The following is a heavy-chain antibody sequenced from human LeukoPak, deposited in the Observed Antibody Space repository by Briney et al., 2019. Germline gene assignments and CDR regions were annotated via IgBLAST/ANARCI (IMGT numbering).Heavy chain of an antibody. CDR2: ISGSGGST. J-gene: IGHJ2*01. V-gene: IGHV3-23*01. CDR3: AKSIPNWGNWYFDL. Sequence: GRSLRLSCAASGFTFSSYGMHWVRQAPGKGLKWVSTISGSGGSTYYADSVKGRFTISRDNSKNTLYLQMNSLRAEDTAVYYCAKSIPNWGNWYFDLWGRGTLVTVSS. CDR1: GFTFSSYG. D-gene: IGHD7-27*01.